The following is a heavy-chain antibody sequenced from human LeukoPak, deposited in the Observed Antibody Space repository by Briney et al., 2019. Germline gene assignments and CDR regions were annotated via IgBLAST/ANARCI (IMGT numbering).Heavy chain of an antibody. J-gene: IGHJ5*02. Sequence: PSETLSLTRAVYGGSFSDYYWSWIRQPPGKGLEWIGGINHSGSTNYNTSLKSRVTISVDTSKNQFSLKLSSVTAADTAVCYCARGTAAAGNWFDPWGQGTLVTVSS. CDR2: INHSGST. CDR3: ARGTAAAGNWFDP. D-gene: IGHD6-13*01. CDR1: GGSFSDYY. V-gene: IGHV4-34*01.